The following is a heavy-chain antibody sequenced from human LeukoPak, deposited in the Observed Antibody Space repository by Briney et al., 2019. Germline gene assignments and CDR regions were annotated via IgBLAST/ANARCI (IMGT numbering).Heavy chain of an antibody. D-gene: IGHD1-1*01. CDR3: AKTPDMGTFDY. J-gene: IGHJ4*02. Sequence: GGSLRLSCAASGFTFSSYSMNWVRQAPGKGLEWVSAISGSGGSTYYADSVKGRFTISRDNSKNTLYLQMNSLRAEDTAVYYCAKTPDMGTFDYWGQGTLVTVSS. V-gene: IGHV3-23*01. CDR1: GFTFSSYS. CDR2: ISGSGGST.